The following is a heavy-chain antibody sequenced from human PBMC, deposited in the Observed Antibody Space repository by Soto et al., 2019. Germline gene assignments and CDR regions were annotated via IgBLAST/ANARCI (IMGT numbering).Heavy chain of an antibody. CDR1: GFTFSTYW. J-gene: IGHJ6*03. CDR2: IRQDGSDK. V-gene: IGHV3-7*01. D-gene: IGHD3-22*01. CDR3: ARYCSGYDCLPSFYYYYIDV. Sequence: EVQLVESGGGLVQPGGSLRLSCAASGFTFSTYWMGWVRQAPGKGLQWVATIRQDGSDKYYVDSVKGRFTISRDNAKNSLYLQMNSLIAEDTGVYYCARYCSGYDCLPSFYYYYIDVWGKGTTVNVSS.